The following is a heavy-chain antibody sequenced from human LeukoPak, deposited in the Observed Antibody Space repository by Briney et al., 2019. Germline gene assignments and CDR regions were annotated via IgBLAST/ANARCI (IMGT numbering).Heavy chain of an antibody. J-gene: IGHJ4*02. Sequence: GGPVKVSCKASGHTFTSYDINWVRQATGQGLEWMGWMNPNSGNTGYAQKFQGRVTMTRNTSISTAYMELSSLRSEDTAVYYCASPHDSSGWYYFDYWGQGTLVTVSS. CDR2: MNPNSGNT. D-gene: IGHD6-19*01. CDR1: GHTFTSYD. CDR3: ASPHDSSGWYYFDY. V-gene: IGHV1-8*01.